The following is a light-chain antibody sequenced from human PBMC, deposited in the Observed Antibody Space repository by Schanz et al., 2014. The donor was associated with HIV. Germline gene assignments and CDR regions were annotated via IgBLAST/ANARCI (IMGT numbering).Light chain of an antibody. CDR2: LAS. V-gene: IGKV2-28*01. Sequence: DIVMTQSPLSLPVPPGEPASISCRSSQSLLWSNGYNYLCWYLQRPGESPQLLMYLASHRASGVPDRLSGSGSGTDFTLKISTVEAEDVGTYYCMHTLQNPTFGQGTKVEIK. CDR1: QSLLWSNGYNY. J-gene: IGKJ1*01. CDR3: MHTLQNPT.